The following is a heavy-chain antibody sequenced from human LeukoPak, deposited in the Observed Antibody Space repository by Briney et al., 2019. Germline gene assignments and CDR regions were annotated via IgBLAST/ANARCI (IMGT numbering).Heavy chain of an antibody. Sequence: PEGSLRLSCAASGFTFSSYGMHWVRQAPGKGLEWVAVIWYDGSNKYYADSVKGRFTISRDNSKNTLYLQMNSLRAEDTAVYYCARGTDFDWLDYFDYWGQGTLVTVSS. J-gene: IGHJ4*02. CDR1: GFTFSSYG. CDR2: IWYDGSNK. D-gene: IGHD3-9*01. V-gene: IGHV3-33*01. CDR3: ARGTDFDWLDYFDY.